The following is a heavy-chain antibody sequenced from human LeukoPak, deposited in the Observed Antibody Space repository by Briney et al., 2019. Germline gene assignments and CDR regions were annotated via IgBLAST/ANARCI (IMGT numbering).Heavy chain of an antibody. CDR2: ISGSGGGT. V-gene: IGHV3-23*01. J-gene: IGHJ5*02. CDR1: GFTFRNYA. Sequence: GGSLRLSCAASGFTFRNYAMNWVRQAPGKGLEWVSSISGSGGGTYYADSVKGRFTISRDNSKNTLYLQMNSLRAEDTAVYYCAKGTSYNWNDGWFDPWGNGILVTVSS. D-gene: IGHD1-20*01. CDR3: AKGTSYNWNDGWFDP.